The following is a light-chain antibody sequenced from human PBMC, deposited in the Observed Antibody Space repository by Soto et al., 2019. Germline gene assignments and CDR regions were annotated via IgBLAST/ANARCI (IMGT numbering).Light chain of an antibody. V-gene: IGLV2-8*01. Sequence: QSVLTQPPSASGSPGQSVTISCTGTSNDVGGYNYVSWYQQHPGKAPKLMIYEVNKRPSGVPDRFSGSKSGNTASLTVSGLQAEDEADYYCSSFAVSKSFGFGTGTKFTGL. CDR2: EVN. CDR1: SNDVGGYNY. CDR3: SSFAVSKSFG. J-gene: IGLJ1*01.